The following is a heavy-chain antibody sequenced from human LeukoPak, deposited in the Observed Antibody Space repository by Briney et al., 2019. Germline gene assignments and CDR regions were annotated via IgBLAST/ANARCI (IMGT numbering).Heavy chain of an antibody. V-gene: IGHV4-39*07. CDR2: IYYSGST. CDR1: GGSISSSSYY. CDR3: ARVILVYSYVDY. D-gene: IGHD5-18*01. Sequence: SETLSLTCTVSGGSISSSSYYWGWIRQPPGKGLEWIGSIYYSGSTYYNPSLKSRVTISVDTSKNQFSLKLSSVTAADTAVYYCARVILVYSYVDYWGQGTLVTVSS. J-gene: IGHJ4*02.